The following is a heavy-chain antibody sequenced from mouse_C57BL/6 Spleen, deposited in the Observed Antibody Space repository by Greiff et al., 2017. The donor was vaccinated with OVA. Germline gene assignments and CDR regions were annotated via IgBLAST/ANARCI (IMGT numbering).Heavy chain of an antibody. D-gene: IGHD1-1*01. CDR3: ARSSYYYGSSRGYFDV. J-gene: IGHJ1*03. Sequence: VQLQQSGPELVKPGASVKISCKASGYAFSSSWMNWVKQRPGKGLEWIGRIYPGDGDTNYNGKFKGKATLTADKSSSTAYMQLSSLTSEDSAVYFCARSSYYYGSSRGYFDVWGTGTTVTVSS. CDR2: IYPGDGDT. V-gene: IGHV1-82*01. CDR1: GYAFSSSW.